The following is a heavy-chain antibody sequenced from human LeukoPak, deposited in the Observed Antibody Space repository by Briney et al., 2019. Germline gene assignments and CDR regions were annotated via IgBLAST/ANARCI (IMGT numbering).Heavy chain of an antibody. J-gene: IGHJ1*01. V-gene: IGHV1-18*01. D-gene: IGHD6-19*01. Sequence: ASVKVSCKASGYTFASYGISWVRQAPGQGLEWMGWISAYNGNTDYAQKLQGRVTMTTDTSTSTAYVGLRSLRSDDTAVYYCARDPAIAVAGKGYFQHWGQGTLVTVSS. CDR2: ISAYNGNT. CDR1: GYTFASYG. CDR3: ARDPAIAVAGKGYFQH.